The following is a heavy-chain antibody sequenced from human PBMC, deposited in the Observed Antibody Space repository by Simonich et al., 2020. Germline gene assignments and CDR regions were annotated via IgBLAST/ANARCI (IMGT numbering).Heavy chain of an antibody. CDR1: GFTFSSFE. Sequence: EVQLVESGGGLVQPGGSLRLSCAASGFTFSSFEMNWVRQAPGKGLEWCSYISSSGSTIYYADSVKGRFTISRDNAKNSLYLQMNSLRAEDTAVYYCARHYYGDYYFDYWGQGTLVTVSS. D-gene: IGHD4-17*01. V-gene: IGHV3-48*03. J-gene: IGHJ4*02. CDR3: ARHYYGDYYFDY. CDR2: ISSSGSTI.